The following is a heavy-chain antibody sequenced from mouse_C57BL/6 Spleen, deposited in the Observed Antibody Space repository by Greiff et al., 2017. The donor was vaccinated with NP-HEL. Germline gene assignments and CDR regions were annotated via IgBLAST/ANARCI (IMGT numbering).Heavy chain of an antibody. D-gene: IGHD1-1*01. CDR3: TRSSLLLPFAY. J-gene: IGHJ3*01. Sequence: QVQLQQSGAELVRPGASVTLSCKASGYTFTDYEMHWVKQTPVHGLEWIGAIDPETGGTAYNQKFKGKAILTADKSSSTAYMELRSLTSEDSAVYYCTRSSLLLPFAYWGQGTLVTVSA. CDR1: GYTFTDYE. CDR2: IDPETGGT. V-gene: IGHV1-15*01.